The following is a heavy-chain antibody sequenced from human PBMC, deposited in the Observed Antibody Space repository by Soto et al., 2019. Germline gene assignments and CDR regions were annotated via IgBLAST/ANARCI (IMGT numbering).Heavy chain of an antibody. J-gene: IGHJ3*02. CDR1: GFTFSSYG. CDR3: ARDQTLYYYDSSGPRGDDAFDI. Sequence: LRLSCAASGFTFSSYGMHWVRQAPGKGLEWVAVIWYDGSNKYYADSVKGRFTISRDNSKNTLYLQMNSLRAEDTAVYYCARDQTLYYYDSSGPRGDDAFDIWGQGTMVTVSS. CDR2: IWYDGSNK. D-gene: IGHD3-22*01. V-gene: IGHV3-33*01.